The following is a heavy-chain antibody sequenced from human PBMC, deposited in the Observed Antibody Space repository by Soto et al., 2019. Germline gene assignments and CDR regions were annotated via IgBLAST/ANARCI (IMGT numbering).Heavy chain of an antibody. CDR1: GYTFTTYP. CDR3: AREDYDSSGSGYYYFEY. Sequence: ATVKVSCKASGYTFTTYPIHWVRQAPGQRLEWMGWINAGNGNTRFSQKFQGRGTITRDTSARTVYMELSSLRSEDTAVYYCAREDYDSSGSGYYYFEYWGQGTRVTVPQ. J-gene: IGHJ4*02. CDR2: INAGNGNT. D-gene: IGHD3-22*01. V-gene: IGHV1-3*01.